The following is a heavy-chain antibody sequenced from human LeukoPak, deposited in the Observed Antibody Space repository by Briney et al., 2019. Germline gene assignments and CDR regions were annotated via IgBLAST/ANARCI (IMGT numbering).Heavy chain of an antibody. D-gene: IGHD2-2*01. CDR1: GDSISSNNYY. Sequence: PSETLSLTCTVSGDSISSNNYYWAWVRQPPGKGLEWIGSIPYSGSTYYNPSLKSRVTMSVDTSKNQFSLKLSSVTAADTAVYYCARSDIVVVPAAGRGTKNWFDPWGQGTLVTVSS. J-gene: IGHJ5*02. CDR3: ARSDIVVVPAAGRGTKNWFDP. V-gene: IGHV4-39*01. CDR2: IPYSGST.